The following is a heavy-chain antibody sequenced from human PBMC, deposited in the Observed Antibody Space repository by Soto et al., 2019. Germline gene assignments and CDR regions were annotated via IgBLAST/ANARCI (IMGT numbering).Heavy chain of an antibody. D-gene: IGHD5-12*01. V-gene: IGHV3-21*01. Sequence: EGSLRLSCAASGFTFSSYSMNWVRQAPGKGLEWVSSISSSSSYIYYADSVKGRFTISRDNAKNSLYLQMNSLRAEDTAVYYCARVSIGGYDSVGAFDIWGQGTMVTVSS. CDR2: ISSSSSYI. CDR1: GFTFSSYS. CDR3: ARVSIGGYDSVGAFDI. J-gene: IGHJ3*02.